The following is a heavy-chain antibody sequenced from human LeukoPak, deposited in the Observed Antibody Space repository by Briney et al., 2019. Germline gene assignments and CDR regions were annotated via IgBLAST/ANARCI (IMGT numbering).Heavy chain of an antibody. V-gene: IGHV1-46*01. D-gene: IGHD3-22*01. CDR3: ARGGLTMIVDDC. Sequence: ASVKVSCAAPGYSFTSYDMQWVPQAPGQGLEWRGIINPSGGSTSYAQKFQGRVTMTKDTSTSTIYMEMSSLRAEDTGVYYCARGGLTMIVDDCRGRGTLVTVSS. CDR1: GYSFTSYD. J-gene: IGHJ4*02. CDR2: INPSGGST.